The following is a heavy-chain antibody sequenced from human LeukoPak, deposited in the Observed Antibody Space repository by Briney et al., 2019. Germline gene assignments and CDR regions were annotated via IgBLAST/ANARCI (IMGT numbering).Heavy chain of an antibody. D-gene: IGHD3-10*01. J-gene: IGHJ4*02. Sequence: PSETLSLTCTVSGGSISSYYWSWIRQPPGKGLEWIGYIYYSGSTNYNPSLKSRVTISVDTSKNQFSLKLSSVTAADTAVYYCARGRAMVRGKAFFDYWGQGTLVTVSS. CDR2: IYYSGST. CDR1: GGSISSYY. CDR3: ARGRAMVRGKAFFDY. V-gene: IGHV4-59*01.